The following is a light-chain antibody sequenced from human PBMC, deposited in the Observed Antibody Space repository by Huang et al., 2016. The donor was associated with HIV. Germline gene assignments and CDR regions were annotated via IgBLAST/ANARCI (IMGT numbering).Light chain of an antibody. CDR1: QSVLYSSNNKNY. Sequence: DIVMTQSPDSLAVSLGERATINCKSSQSVLYSSNNKNYLAWYQQKPRQPPKLLIYWASTREAGVPDRFRGSGSGTDVTLTISSLQAEDVAVYYCQHYYTNPATFGQGTKVEIK. V-gene: IGKV4-1*01. CDR2: WAS. CDR3: QHYYTNPAT. J-gene: IGKJ1*01.